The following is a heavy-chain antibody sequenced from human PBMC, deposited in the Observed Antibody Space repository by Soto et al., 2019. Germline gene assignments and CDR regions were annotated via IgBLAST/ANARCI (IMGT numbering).Heavy chain of an antibody. CDR2: ISSSSTFI. V-gene: IGHV3-21*01. CDR3: ARGRPTGYSYYGMDV. J-gene: IGHJ6*02. CDR1: GFTFNSYS. D-gene: IGHD1-1*01. Sequence: GGSLRRSCAASGFTFNSYSMNWVRQAPGKGLEWVSSISSSSTFIYDADSVKGRFSISRDNAKNSLFLQMNSLRAEDTAVYFCARGRPTGYSYYGMDVWGQGTTVTVSS.